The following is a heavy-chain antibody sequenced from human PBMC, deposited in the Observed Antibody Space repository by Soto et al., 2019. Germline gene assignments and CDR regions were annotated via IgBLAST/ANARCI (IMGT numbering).Heavy chain of an antibody. J-gene: IGHJ4*02. V-gene: IGHV3-21*01. Sequence: GGSLRLSCAASRFTFSSHTMNWVRQAPGKGPEWVSSISATGSDIYYGDSVMGRFTISRDNAKNSLYLQLNNLRVEDTAVYYCARGYDVVRVPVAIRVGYFDHWGQGTVVTVSS. CDR3: ARGYDVVRVPVAIRVGYFDH. D-gene: IGHD3-16*01. CDR2: ISATGSDI. CDR1: RFTFSSHT.